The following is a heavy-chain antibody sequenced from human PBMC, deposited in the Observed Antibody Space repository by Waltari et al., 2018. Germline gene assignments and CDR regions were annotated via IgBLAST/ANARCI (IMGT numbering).Heavy chain of an antibody. D-gene: IGHD1-26*01. CDR1: GFSSTNYG. J-gene: IGHJ6*02. CDR3: ARDQYGESFYYAMNV. Sequence: QEKLVESGGGVVQSGRSLSPACAAPGFSSTNYGMHWVRQAPGKGLEWVAVIWYDGSKKYYADSVKGRFDISRDNSKNTLYLQMDSLRAEDTAVYFCARDQYGESFYYAMNVWGQGTAVTVSS. CDR2: IWYDGSKK. V-gene: IGHV3-33*01.